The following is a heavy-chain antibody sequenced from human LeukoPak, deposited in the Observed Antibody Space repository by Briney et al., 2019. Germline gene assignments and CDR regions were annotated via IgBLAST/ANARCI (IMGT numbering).Heavy chain of an antibody. CDR2: MSPNSGNT. V-gene: IGHV1-8*03. Sequence: ASVKVSCKASGYTFTSYDINWVRRATGQGLEWMGWMSPNSGNTGYAQKFQGRVTITRNTSISTAYMELSSLRSEDTAVYYCARGPGLGGYLTYYFDYWGQGTLVTVSS. J-gene: IGHJ4*02. D-gene: IGHD3-22*01. CDR3: ARGPGLGGYLTYYFDY. CDR1: GYTFTSYD.